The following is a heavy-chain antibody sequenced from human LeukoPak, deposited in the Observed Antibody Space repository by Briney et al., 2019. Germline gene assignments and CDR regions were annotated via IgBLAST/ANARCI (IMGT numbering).Heavy chain of an antibody. CDR3: ARVDKNGGTTFNY. D-gene: IGHD2/OR15-2a*01. Sequence: SETLSLTCAVYGGSFSAYYWSWIHQPPGKGPEWIGEINHSGGTNYNPSLKSRVTISVDTSKNQFSLKLSSVTAADTAIYYCARVDKNGGTTFNYWGQGTLVTVSS. J-gene: IGHJ4*02. CDR2: INHSGGT. CDR1: GGSFSAYY. V-gene: IGHV4-34*01.